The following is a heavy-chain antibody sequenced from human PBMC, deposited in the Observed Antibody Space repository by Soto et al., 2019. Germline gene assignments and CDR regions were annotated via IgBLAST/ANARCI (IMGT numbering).Heavy chain of an antibody. CDR2: ISGSGGST. Sequence: GGSLRLSCAASGFTFSSYAMSWVRQAPGKGLEWVSAISGSGGSTYYADSVKGRFTISRDNSKNTLYLQMNSLRAEDTAVYYCAKAEGGYDILTGYYDHCYYYGMDVWGQGTTVTAP. D-gene: IGHD3-9*01. J-gene: IGHJ6*02. CDR1: GFTFSSYA. CDR3: AKAEGGYDILTGYYDHCYYYGMDV. V-gene: IGHV3-23*01.